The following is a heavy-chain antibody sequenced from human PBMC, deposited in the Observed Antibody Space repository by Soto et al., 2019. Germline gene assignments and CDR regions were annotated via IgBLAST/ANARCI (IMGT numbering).Heavy chain of an antibody. Sequence: PGGSLRLSCAASGITFTSYSMNWVRQAPGKGLEWVASISSSSDYTFYADSVKGRFTISRDNAKNSLYLQMNSLRAEDTAVYYCAREGDSSSWDPAEASDWGQGTLVTVSS. CDR1: GITFTSYS. D-gene: IGHD6-13*01. V-gene: IGHV3-21*01. CDR3: AREGDSSSWDPAEASD. J-gene: IGHJ4*02. CDR2: ISSSSDYT.